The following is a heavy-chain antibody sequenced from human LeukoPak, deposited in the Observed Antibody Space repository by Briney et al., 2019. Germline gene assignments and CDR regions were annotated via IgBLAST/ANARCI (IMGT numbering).Heavy chain of an antibody. CDR1: GYTFTSYG. D-gene: IGHD3-10*01. J-gene: IGHJ4*02. CDR2: ISGYNGDT. V-gene: IGHV1-18*01. CDR3: ARDGFRSGSYGY. Sequence: ASVKVSCKASGYTFTSYGISWVRQAPGQGLEWMGWISGYNGDTNYAQKFQGRVTMTTDTSTSTAYMELRSLRSDDTAVYYCARDGFRSGSYGYWGQGTLVTVSS.